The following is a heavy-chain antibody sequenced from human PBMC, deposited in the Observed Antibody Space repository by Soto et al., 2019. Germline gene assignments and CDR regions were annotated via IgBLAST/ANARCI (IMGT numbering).Heavy chain of an antibody. J-gene: IGHJ6*02. CDR1: GGSISSGDYY. D-gene: IGHD3-10*01. CDR3: ARELGESYYYYGMDV. V-gene: IGHV4-30-4*01. CDR2: IYHSGST. Sequence: SETLSLTCSVSGGSISSGDYYWSWIRQPPGKGLEWIGYIYHSGSTYYNPSLKSRVTISVDTSKNQFSLKLSSVTAADTAVYYCARELGESYYYYGMDVWGQGTTVTVSS.